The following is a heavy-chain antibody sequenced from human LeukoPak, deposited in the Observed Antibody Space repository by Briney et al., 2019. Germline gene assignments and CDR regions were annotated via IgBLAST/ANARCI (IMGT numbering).Heavy chain of an antibody. D-gene: IGHD6-19*01. CDR3: ARDLGNTGWYTFDY. CDR2: TYYRSKWYN. J-gene: IGHJ4*02. CDR1: GDSVSSNNGA. Sequence: SQTLSLTCAISGDSVSSNNGAWNWIRQSPSRGLEWLGRTYYRSKWYNEYAVSMEGRITINPDASKNQFSLQLNSVTPEDTAVYYCARDLGNTGWYTFDYWGQGTLVTVSS. V-gene: IGHV6-1*01.